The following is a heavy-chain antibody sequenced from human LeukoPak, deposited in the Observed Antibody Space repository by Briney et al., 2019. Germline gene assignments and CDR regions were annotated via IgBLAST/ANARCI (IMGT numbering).Heavy chain of an antibody. CDR3: ARSNCGSGSYYATIYYYYMDV. D-gene: IGHD3-10*01. V-gene: IGHV4-4*07. CDR1: GGSISSYY. J-gene: IGHJ6*03. Sequence: SETLSLTCTVSGGSISSYYWSWIRQSAGKGLEWIGRIYTSGSTNYNPSLKSRVTMSLDTSKNQLSLKLSSVTAADTAVYYCARSNCGSGSYYATIYYYYMDVWGKGTTVTISS. CDR2: IYTSGST.